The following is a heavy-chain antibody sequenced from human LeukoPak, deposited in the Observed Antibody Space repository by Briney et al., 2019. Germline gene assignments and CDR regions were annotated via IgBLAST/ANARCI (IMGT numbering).Heavy chain of an antibody. CDR3: AKGDSGSYSPPRY. D-gene: IGHD1-26*01. CDR1: GLTFDDYA. CDR2: ISWNSGSI. Sequence: GGSLRLSCAASGLTFDDYAMHWVRQAPGKGLEWVSGISWNSGSIGYADSVKGRFTISRDNAKNSLYLQMNSLRAEDTALYYCAKGDSGSYSPPRYWGQGTLVTVSS. J-gene: IGHJ4*02. V-gene: IGHV3-9*01.